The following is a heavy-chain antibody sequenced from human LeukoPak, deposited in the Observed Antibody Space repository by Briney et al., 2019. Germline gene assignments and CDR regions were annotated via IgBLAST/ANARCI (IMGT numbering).Heavy chain of an antibody. CDR3: MRGGGDY. CDR2: IKPGGGER. D-gene: IGHD3-16*01. J-gene: IGHJ4*02. CDR1: GITLSTYG. Sequence: GGSLRLSCVASGITLSTYGMNWVRQAPGKGLEWVANIKPGGGERYYVDSVKGRFTISRDNAKNSVDLQMNSPRVEDTAVYYCMRGGGDYWGQGTLVTVSS. V-gene: IGHV3-7*01.